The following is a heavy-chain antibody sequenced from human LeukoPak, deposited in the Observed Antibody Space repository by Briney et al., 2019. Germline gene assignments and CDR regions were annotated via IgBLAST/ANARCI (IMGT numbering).Heavy chain of an antibody. J-gene: IGHJ4*02. CDR2: ISSSGSTI. CDR3: ARANRAWSSFDY. Sequence: GGSLRLSCAASGFTFSSYEMNWVRQATGKGLEWVSYISSSGSTIYYADSVKGRFTISRDNAKNSLYLQMNSLRAEDTAVYYCARANRAWSSFDYWGQGTLVTVSS. V-gene: IGHV3-48*03. D-gene: IGHD2-8*02. CDR1: GFTFSSYE.